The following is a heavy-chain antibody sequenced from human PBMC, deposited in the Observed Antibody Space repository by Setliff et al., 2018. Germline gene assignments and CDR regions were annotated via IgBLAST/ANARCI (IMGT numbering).Heavy chain of an antibody. D-gene: IGHD2-8*01. CDR2: IYHSGSS. V-gene: IGHV4-39*07. Sequence: SETLSLTCTVSGGSISSMSYYWGWIRQPPGKGLEWIGSIYHSGSSYYNSSLRSRVTISVDTSKNQFSLILRSVTAADTAVYYCARLVSFCTRTACQSVAGAESWGQGTLVTVSS. CDR3: ARLVSFCTRTACQSVAGAES. J-gene: IGHJ5*01. CDR1: GGSISSMSYY.